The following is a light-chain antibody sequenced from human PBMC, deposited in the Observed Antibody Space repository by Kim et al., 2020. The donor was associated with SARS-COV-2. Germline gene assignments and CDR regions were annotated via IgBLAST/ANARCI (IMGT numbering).Light chain of an antibody. CDR1: SSNIGAGFD. J-gene: IGLJ2*01. Sequence: QRVTSSCTGSSSNIGAGFDVHWYQQLPGTAPKLLIYSNNIRPSGVPDRFSGSQSDTSASLAITGLQAEDEADYYCQSYDRTLSGAVFGGGTKVTVL. CDR3: QSYDRTLSGAV. CDR2: SNN. V-gene: IGLV1-40*01.